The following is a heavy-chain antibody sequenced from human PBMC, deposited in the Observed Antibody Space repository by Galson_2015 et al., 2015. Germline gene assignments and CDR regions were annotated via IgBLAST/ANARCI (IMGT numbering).Heavy chain of an antibody. CDR1: GYTFFTNY. Sequence: SVKVSCKASGYTFFTNYIHWVRQAPGQGLEWMGIINPSGGPTSYAQQFQGRVTMNRDTSMSTVFMELSSLRSEDTAVYYCARGIVGATYYYYGMDVWGQGTTVTVSS. J-gene: IGHJ6*02. CDR3: ARGIVGATYYYYGMDV. D-gene: IGHD1-26*01. V-gene: IGHV1-46*01. CDR2: INPSGGPT.